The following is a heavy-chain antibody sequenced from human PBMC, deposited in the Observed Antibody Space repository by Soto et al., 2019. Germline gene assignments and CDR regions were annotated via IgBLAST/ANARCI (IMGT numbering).Heavy chain of an antibody. CDR1: GGSISSGDYF. D-gene: IGHD3-3*01. J-gene: IGHJ4*02. CDR2: IYYTGST. CDR3: ARDDGYYRLYDY. V-gene: IGHV4-30-4*01. Sequence: NPSETLSLTCTVSGGSISSGDYFWSWVRQPPGKGLEWIGYIYYTGSTSYNPSLKSRITMSVDTSKNQFSLKVSSVTAADTAVYFCARDDGYYRLYDYWGQGTLVTVSS.